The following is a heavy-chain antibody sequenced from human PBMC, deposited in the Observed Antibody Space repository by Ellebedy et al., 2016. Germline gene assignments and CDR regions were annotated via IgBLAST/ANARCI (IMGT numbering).Heavy chain of an antibody. D-gene: IGHD1-14*01. CDR3: ARERVTGYFDY. V-gene: IGHV1-69*04. CDR2: IIPILGIA. J-gene: IGHJ4*02. Sequence: ASVKVSCKASGGTFSSYAISWVRQAPGQGLEWMGRIIPILGIANYAQKFQGRVTITADKSTSTAYMELSSLRSEDTAVYYRARERVTGYFDYWGQGTLVTVSS. CDR1: GGTFSSYA.